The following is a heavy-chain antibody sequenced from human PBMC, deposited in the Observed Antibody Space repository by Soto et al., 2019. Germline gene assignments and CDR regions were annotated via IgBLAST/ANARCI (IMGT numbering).Heavy chain of an antibody. CDR3: AKDIRIAARSIETYWYFDL. CDR1: GFTFDDYA. CDR2: ISWNSGSI. J-gene: IGHJ2*01. Sequence: EVQLVESGGGLVQPGRSLRLSCAASGFTFDDYAMHWVRQAPGKGLEWVSGISWNSGSIGYADSVKGRFTISRDNAKNSLYLQMNSLRAEDTALYYCAKDIRIAARSIETYWYFDLWGRGTLVTVSS. V-gene: IGHV3-9*01. D-gene: IGHD6-6*01.